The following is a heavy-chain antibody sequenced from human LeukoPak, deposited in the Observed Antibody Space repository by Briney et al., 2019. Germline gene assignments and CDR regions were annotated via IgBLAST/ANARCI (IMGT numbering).Heavy chain of an antibody. CDR1: GYTFTGYY. CDR3: ARDVGSGWPWRQDWFDP. V-gene: IGHV1-2*02. J-gene: IGHJ5*02. D-gene: IGHD6-19*01. Sequence: ASVKVSCKASGYTFTGYYMHWVRQAPGQGLGWMGWINPNSGGTNYAQKFQGRVTMTRDTSISTAYMELSRLRSDDTAVYYCARDVGSGWPWRQDWFDPWGQGTLVTVSS. CDR2: INPNSGGT.